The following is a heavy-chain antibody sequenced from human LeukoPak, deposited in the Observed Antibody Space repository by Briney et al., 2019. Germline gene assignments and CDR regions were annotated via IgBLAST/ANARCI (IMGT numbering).Heavy chain of an antibody. V-gene: IGHV3-30-3*01. CDR3: ARDRGTAAAGTDSSGWIFDY. D-gene: IGHD6-13*01. J-gene: IGHJ4*02. Sequence: PGRSLRLSCAASGFTFSSYAMNWVRQAPGKGLEWVAVIAYDGSNKYYADSVKGRFTISRDNSKNTLYLQMNSLRAEDTAVYYCARDRGTAAAGTDSSGWIFDYWGQGTLVTVPS. CDR2: IAYDGSNK. CDR1: GFTFSSYA.